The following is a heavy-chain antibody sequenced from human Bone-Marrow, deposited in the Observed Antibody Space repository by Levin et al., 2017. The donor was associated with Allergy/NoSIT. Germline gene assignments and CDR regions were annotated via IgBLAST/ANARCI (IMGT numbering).Heavy chain of an antibody. CDR3: ARGGTSRTWGPVGAYTWLDP. CDR2: IIPMFGTA. J-gene: IGHJ5*02. Sequence: PAASVKVSCRASGDSFNNYAISWVRQAPGQGLQWMGGIIPMFGTANYAQTFEGRVTFSADTSTNTVYMHLSSLRHEDTAVYFCARGGTSRTWGPVGAYTWLDPWGQGTLVTVSS. CDR1: GDSFNNYA. D-gene: IGHD7-27*01. V-gene: IGHV1-69*06.